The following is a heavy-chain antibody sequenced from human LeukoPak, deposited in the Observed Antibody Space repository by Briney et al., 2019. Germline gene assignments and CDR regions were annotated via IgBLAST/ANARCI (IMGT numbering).Heavy chain of an antibody. J-gene: IGHJ6*03. CDR3: ARDPLQDYYYYMDV. Sequence: ASVKVSCKVSGYTLTELSMHWVRQAPGQGLEWMGRINPNSGGTNYAQKFQGRVTMTRDTSISTAYMELSRLRSDDTAVYYCARDPLQDYYYYMDVWGKGTTVTVSS. D-gene: IGHD1-1*01. CDR2: INPNSGGT. CDR1: GYTLTELS. V-gene: IGHV1-2*06.